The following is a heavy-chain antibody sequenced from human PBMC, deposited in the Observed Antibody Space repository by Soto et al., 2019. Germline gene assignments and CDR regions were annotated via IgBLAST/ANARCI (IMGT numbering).Heavy chain of an antibody. Sequence: GASVKVSCKASGYAFSGYHMHWVRQAPGQGPEWMGWINPNSGGTNYAQKFQGRATMSRDTSISTAYMDLIRLTSDDTAVYYCARGPEDYVWGSYFYYYGMDVWGQGTTVTVSS. D-gene: IGHD3-16*01. CDR2: INPNSGGT. CDR1: GYAFSGYH. V-gene: IGHV1-2*02. J-gene: IGHJ6*02. CDR3: ARGPEDYVWGSYFYYYGMDV.